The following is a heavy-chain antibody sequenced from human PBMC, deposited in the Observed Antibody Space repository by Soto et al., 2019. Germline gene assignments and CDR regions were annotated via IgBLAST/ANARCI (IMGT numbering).Heavy chain of an antibody. Sequence: EVQLVESGGGLVQPGGSLRLSCAASGFTFSSYAMHWVRQAPGKGLEYVSAISSNGGSTYYANSVKGRFTISRDNSKNTLYLQMGSLRAEDMAVYYCARDSGYDYYYYYYMDVRGKGTTVTVSS. J-gene: IGHJ6*03. CDR3: ARDSGYDYYYYYYMDV. CDR1: GFTFSSYA. CDR2: ISSNGGST. D-gene: IGHD5-12*01. V-gene: IGHV3-64*01.